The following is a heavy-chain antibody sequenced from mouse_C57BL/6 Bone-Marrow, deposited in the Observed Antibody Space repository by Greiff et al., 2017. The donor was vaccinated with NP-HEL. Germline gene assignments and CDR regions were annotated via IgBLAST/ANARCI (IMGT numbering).Heavy chain of an antibody. D-gene: IGHD1-1*01. J-gene: IGHJ1*03. CDR2: FYPGSGSI. CDR1: GYTFTEYT. CDR3: ARHEDYSGSGYGYFDV. Sequence: QVQLQQSGAELVKPGASVKLSCKASGYTFTEYTIHWVKQRSGQGLEWIGWFYPGSGSIKYNEKFKDKATLTADKSSSTVYMDLSRLTSEDSAVYFCARHEDYSGSGYGYFDVWGTGTTVTVSS. V-gene: IGHV1-62-2*01.